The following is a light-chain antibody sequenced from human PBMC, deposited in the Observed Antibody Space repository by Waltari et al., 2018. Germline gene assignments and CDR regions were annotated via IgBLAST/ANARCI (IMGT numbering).Light chain of an antibody. CDR3: QQRRDWPLT. V-gene: IGKV3-11*01. J-gene: IGKJ4*01. Sequence: SCRASQSVTNYLAWYQQKPGQAPRLLIYDTSNRATGSPARFSGSGFGTDFTLTISRLEPEDFAVYYCQQRRDWPLTFGGGTKVEIK. CDR1: QSVTNY. CDR2: DTS.